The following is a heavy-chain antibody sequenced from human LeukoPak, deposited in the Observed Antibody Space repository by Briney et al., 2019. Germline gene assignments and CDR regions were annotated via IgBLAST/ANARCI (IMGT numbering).Heavy chain of an antibody. CDR1: GFPFCSYW. J-gene: IGHJ4*02. Sequence: GAPRISRSAPGFPFCSYWVKWVRPGPREGLEWVANMKPDGSEKNYVDSVEGQFTISRDNAKNSLYLQMNSLRAEDTAVYYCAREDGSFHNWGQGILVTVSS. CDR3: AREDGSFHN. CDR2: MKPDGSEK. V-gene: IGHV3-7*01.